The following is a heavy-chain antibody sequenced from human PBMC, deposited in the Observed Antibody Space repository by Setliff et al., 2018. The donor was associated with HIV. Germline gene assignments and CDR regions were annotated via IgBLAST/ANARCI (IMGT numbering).Heavy chain of an antibody. CDR3: VRSLSGNSSTYYWAFDF. CDR2: ISGSGTYT. D-gene: IGHD3-22*01. Sequence: GESLTISCVTSGFTFTSHSMNWVRLRPGKGLEWVASISGSGTYTHYADSVRGRFTVSRDNAKNSLWLQPDSLKVEDTALYFCVRSLSGNSSTYYWAFDFWGQGAPVTVSS. V-gene: IGHV3-21*01. J-gene: IGHJ4*02. CDR1: GFTFTSHS.